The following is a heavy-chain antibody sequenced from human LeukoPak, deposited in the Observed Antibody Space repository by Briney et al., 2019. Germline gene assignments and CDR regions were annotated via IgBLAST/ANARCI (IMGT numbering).Heavy chain of an antibody. CDR2: INHSGST. J-gene: IGHJ4*02. D-gene: IGHD6-13*01. V-gene: IGHV4-34*01. Sequence: SETLSLTCAVYGGSFSGYYWTWIRQPPGKGLEWIGEINHSGSTNYNPSLKSRVTISVDTSKNQFSLKLSSVNAADTAMYYCARAKIAAAVMFDYWGQGTLVTVSS. CDR1: GGSFSGYY. CDR3: ARAKIAAAVMFDY.